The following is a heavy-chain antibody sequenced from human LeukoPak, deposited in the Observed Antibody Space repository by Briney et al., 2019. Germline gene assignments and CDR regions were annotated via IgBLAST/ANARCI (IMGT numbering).Heavy chain of an antibody. J-gene: IGHJ4*02. CDR1: GGSISSYY. CDR2: IYYTGSI. CDR3: ARYGMTTVTAWGFDY. V-gene: IGHV4-59*01. Sequence: SETLSLTCTVSGGSISSYYWSWIRQPPGKGLEGIGYIYYTGSIMYNPSLKTRVTMSVDTSKNQFSLKVRSVTAADTAVYYCARYGMTTVTAWGFDYWGQGTLVTVSS. D-gene: IGHD4-17*01.